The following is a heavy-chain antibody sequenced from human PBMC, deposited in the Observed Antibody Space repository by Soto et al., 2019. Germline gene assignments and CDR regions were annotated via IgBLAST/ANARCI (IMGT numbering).Heavy chain of an antibody. J-gene: IGHJ4*02. V-gene: IGHV1-69*13. D-gene: IGHD6-13*01. CDR1: GGTLKNSA. CDR2: IIPVFGPA. CDR3: GRGGSWAKVDS. Sequence: SVKVSCKASGGTLKNSAISWVRQASGQGLEWMGGIIPVFGPALYTQKFQGRVTITADESTNTAFLDVSSLRSEDTAVYYCGRGGSWAKVDSWGPGTLVTVSS.